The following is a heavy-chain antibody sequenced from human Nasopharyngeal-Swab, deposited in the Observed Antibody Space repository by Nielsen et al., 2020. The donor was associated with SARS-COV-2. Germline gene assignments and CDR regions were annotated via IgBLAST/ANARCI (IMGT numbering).Heavy chain of an antibody. CDR1: GGSISSSTYY. J-gene: IGHJ4*02. V-gene: IGHV4-39*01. Sequence: SETLSLTCTASGGSISSSTYYWAWIRQPPGKGLEWIGSIYYGGSTYYNPSLKSRATISVDTSKNQFSLKLSSVTAADTAVYYCATLSSSWYEYYFDYWGQGTLVTVSS. D-gene: IGHD6-13*01. CDR3: ATLSSSWYEYYFDY. CDR2: IYYGGST.